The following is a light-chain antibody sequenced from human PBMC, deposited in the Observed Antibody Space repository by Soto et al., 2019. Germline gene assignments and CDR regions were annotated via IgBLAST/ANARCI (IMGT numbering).Light chain of an antibody. Sequence: EIVLRQSPATLSLSPGERSTLSCRVIQNIRVHLAWYRPKPGQAPRPLIYAASTRPTGIPARFSGSGSGTDFTLTISSLEPEDFAVYYCQQRNNWPPGITFGQGTRLEIK. CDR3: QQRNNWPPGIT. CDR2: AAS. J-gene: IGKJ5*01. CDR1: QNIRVH. V-gene: IGKV3-11*01.